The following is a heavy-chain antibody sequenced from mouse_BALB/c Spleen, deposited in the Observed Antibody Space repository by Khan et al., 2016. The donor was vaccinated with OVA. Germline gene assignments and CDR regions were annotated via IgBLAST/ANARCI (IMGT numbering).Heavy chain of an antibody. D-gene: IGHD4-1*01. J-gene: IGHJ3*01. CDR1: GFNIKDTY. CDR3: ARDYWDVFAY. Sequence: VQLKQSGAELVKPGASVKLSCTASGFNIKDTYMHWVKLRPEQGLEWIGRIDPANGNTKYDPKFQGKATITADTSSNTAYLQLSSLTSEDTAVYYCARDYWDVFAYWGQGTLVTVSA. CDR2: IDPANGNT. V-gene: IGHV14-3*02.